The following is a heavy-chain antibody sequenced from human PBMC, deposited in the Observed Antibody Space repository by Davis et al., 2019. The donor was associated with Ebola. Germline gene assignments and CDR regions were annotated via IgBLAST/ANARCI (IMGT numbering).Heavy chain of an antibody. V-gene: IGHV3-53*01. CDR1: GFTVSSNY. D-gene: IGHD3-3*01. J-gene: IGHJ6*02. Sequence: PGGSLRLSCAASGFTVSSNYMTWVRRAPGKGLERVASIYGSGTTYYADSVKGRFTISRDHSKNTLFLQMNSLRAEDTAVYYCVRGHDFWSGHMDVWGQGTTVIVSS. CDR2: IYGSGTT. CDR3: VRGHDFWSGHMDV.